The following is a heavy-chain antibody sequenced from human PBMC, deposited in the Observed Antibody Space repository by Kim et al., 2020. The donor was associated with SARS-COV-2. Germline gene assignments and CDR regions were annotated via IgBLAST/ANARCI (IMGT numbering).Heavy chain of an antibody. CDR2: IGTAGDT. D-gene: IGHD3-22*01. J-gene: IGHJ2*01. Sequence: GGSLRLSCAASGFTFSSYDMHWVRQATGKGLEWVSAIGTAGDTYYPGSVKGRFTNSRENAKNSLYLQMNSLRAGDTAVYYCARDRSPSYYYDSSFRHWYFDLWGRGTLVTVSS. V-gene: IGHV3-13*01. CDR3: ARDRSPSYYYDSSFRHWYFDL. CDR1: GFTFSSYD.